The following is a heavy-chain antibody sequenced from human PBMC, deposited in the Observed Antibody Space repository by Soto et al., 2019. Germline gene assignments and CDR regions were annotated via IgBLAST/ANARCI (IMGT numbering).Heavy chain of an antibody. Sequence: GGSLRLSCAASGFTFDDYAMHWVRQAPGKGLEWVSGISWNSGSIGYADSVKGRFTISRDNAKNSLYLQMNSLRAEDTALYYCAKANPLWFGESLGGYYYYGMDVWGQGTTVTAP. CDR3: AKANPLWFGESLGGYYYYGMDV. CDR1: GFTFDDYA. CDR2: ISWNSGSI. D-gene: IGHD3-10*01. J-gene: IGHJ6*02. V-gene: IGHV3-9*01.